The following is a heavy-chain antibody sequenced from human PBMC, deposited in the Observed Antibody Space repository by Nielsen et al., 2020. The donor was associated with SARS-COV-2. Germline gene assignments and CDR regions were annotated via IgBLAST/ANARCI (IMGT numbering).Heavy chain of an antibody. CDR2: ISYDGSLK. CDR1: GFTFSNYG. V-gene: IGHV3-30*18. D-gene: IGHD5-18*01. J-gene: IGHJ4*02. CDR3: AKEGVDTQYYFDY. Sequence: GGSLRLSCAASGFTFSNYGMHWVRQAPGKGLEWVAVISYDGSLKYPADSLKGRFTISRDNAKNTLYLQMNSLRAEDTAVYYCAKEGVDTQYYFDYWGQGNLVTVSS.